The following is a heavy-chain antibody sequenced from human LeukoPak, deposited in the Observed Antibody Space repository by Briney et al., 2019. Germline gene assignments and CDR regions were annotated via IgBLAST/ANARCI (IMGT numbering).Heavy chain of an antibody. CDR1: GGSISSSSYY. CDR2: IYYSGNT. D-gene: IGHD2-2*01. J-gene: IGHJ3*02. Sequence: SETLSLTCTVSGGSISSSSYYWGWIRQPPGKGLEWIGSIYYSGNTYYNPSLKSRVTISVDTSKNQFSLKLSAVTAADTAVYYCAREPVIPVAERAFDIWGQGTMVTVSS. CDR3: AREPVIPVAERAFDI. V-gene: IGHV4-39*07.